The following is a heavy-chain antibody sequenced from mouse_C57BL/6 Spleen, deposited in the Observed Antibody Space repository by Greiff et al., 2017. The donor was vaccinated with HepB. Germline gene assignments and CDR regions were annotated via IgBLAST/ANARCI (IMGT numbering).Heavy chain of an antibody. CDR2: IHPNSGST. V-gene: IGHV1-64*01. Sequence: VQLQQPGAELVKPGASVKLSCKASGYTFTSYWMHWVKQSPGQGLEWIGMIHPNSGSTNYNEKFKSKATLTVDKSSSTAYMQLSSLTSEDSAVYYCARRGDYDYFDYWGQGTTLTVSS. J-gene: IGHJ2*01. CDR1: GYTFTSYW. D-gene: IGHD2-4*01. CDR3: ARRGDYDYFDY.